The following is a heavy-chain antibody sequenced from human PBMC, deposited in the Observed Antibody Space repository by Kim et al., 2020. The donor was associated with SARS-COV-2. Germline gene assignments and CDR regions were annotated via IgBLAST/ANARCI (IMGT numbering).Heavy chain of an antibody. V-gene: IGHV4-31*02. J-gene: IGHJ5*02. Sequence: YYNPPLKSRVTIAVDTSKNQFSLKLSSVTAADTAVYYCARADSGINWFDPWGQGTLVTVSS. D-gene: IGHD2-15*01. CDR3: ARADSGINWFDP.